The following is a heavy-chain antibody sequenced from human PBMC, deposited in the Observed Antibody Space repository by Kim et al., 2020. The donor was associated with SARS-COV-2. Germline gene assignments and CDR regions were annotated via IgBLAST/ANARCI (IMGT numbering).Heavy chain of an antibody. V-gene: IGHV3-30*04. J-gene: IGHJ6*02. Sequence: GGSLRLSCAASGFTFSSYAMHWVRQAPGKGLEWVAVISYDGSNKYYADSVKGRFTISRDNSKNTLYLQMNSLRAEDTAVYYCARDYWAYYYGSGSYYPRAYYYGMDVWGQGTTVTVSS. CDR1: GFTFSSYA. D-gene: IGHD3-10*01. CDR3: ARDYWAYYYGSGSYYPRAYYYGMDV. CDR2: ISYDGSNK.